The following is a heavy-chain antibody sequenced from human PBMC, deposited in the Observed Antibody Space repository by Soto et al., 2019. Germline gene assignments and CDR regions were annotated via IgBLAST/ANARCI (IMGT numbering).Heavy chain of an antibody. CDR2: INPSGGST. CDR1: GYTFTTYY. Sequence: QVQLVQSGADVKEPGASVKVSCKASGYTFTTYYLHWLRQAPGQGLEWMGIINPSGGSTNYAQRFQGRVTMTSDTSTSTVYMELSSLRADDTAVYYCARVVVPTTATTSNWFDPWGQGTLVTVSS. D-gene: IGHD4-17*01. V-gene: IGHV1-46*01. CDR3: ARVVVPTTATTSNWFDP. J-gene: IGHJ5*02.